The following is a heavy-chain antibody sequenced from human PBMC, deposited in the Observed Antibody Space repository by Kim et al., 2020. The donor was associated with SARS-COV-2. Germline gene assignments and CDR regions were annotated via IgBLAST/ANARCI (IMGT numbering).Heavy chain of an antibody. CDR3: ARVTVTTYYYYYALDV. CDR1: GFIFDDYV. Sequence: GGSLRLSCAASGFIFDDYVMSWVRQAPGKGLEWVSTINWNGGSTGYADSVKGRFTISRDNAKNSLYLQMNSLRAEDTALYHCARVTVTTYYYYYALDVWGKGTTGIVSP. CDR2: INWNGGST. J-gene: IGHJ6*04. V-gene: IGHV3-20*01. D-gene: IGHD4-17*01.